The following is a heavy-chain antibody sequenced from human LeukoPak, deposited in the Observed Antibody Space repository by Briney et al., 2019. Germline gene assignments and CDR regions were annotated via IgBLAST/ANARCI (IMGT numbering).Heavy chain of an antibody. J-gene: IGHJ5*02. CDR3: ARGYRVVVVAAIRVFGWFDP. Sequence: SGTLCLTCGVSGGSISSSSYYWGWIRHPPGKGLEWIGSIYYSGSTYYNPSLKSRVTISVNTSKNQFSLKLSSVTAADWAVYYCARGYRVVVVAAIRVFGWFDPWGEGTLVTVSS. D-gene: IGHD2-15*01. V-gene: IGHV4-39*07. CDR1: GGSISSSSYY. CDR2: IYYSGST.